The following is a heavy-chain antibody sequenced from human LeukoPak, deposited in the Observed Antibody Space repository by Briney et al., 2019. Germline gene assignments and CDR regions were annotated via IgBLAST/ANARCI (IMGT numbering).Heavy chain of an antibody. CDR2: IRGSGGNT. Sequence: GGSLRLSCAASGFTFSSYAMSWVRQAPGKGLEWVSAIRGSGGNTYYPDSVKGRFTISRDNSNNTLYLQMNSLRAEDTAIYYCARSGIWYFDFWGQGTLVTVSS. CDR3: ARSGIWYFDF. J-gene: IGHJ4*02. CDR1: GFTFSSYA. D-gene: IGHD1-14*01. V-gene: IGHV3-23*01.